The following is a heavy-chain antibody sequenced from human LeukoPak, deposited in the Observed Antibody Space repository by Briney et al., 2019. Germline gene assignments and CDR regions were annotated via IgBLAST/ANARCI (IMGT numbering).Heavy chain of an antibody. J-gene: IGHJ4*02. CDR1: GFTVSSNY. D-gene: IGHD5-18*01. Sequence: GGSLRLSCAASGFTVSSNYMSWVRQAPGKGLMWVSRINRGGSRTDYADSVKGRFTISRDDAKNALYLQLNSLRAEDTAVYFCARGGSDTAMAHDYWGQGTLVTVSS. V-gene: IGHV3-74*01. CDR3: ARGGSDTAMAHDY. CDR2: INRGGSRT.